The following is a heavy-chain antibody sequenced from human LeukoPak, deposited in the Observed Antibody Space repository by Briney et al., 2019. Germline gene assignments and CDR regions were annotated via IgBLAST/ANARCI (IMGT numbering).Heavy chain of an antibody. V-gene: IGHV3-66*01. CDR3: ARALGSYYYYGMDV. D-gene: IGHD7-27*01. CDR1: GFTIDSNY. Sequence: GGSLRLSCAASGFTIDSNYMYWVRQAPGKGLEWVSVVYGGGSTYYADSVKGRFTISRDNSKNTLYPQMDSLRAEDTAVYYCARALGSYYYYGMDVWGQGTTVTVSS. J-gene: IGHJ6*02. CDR2: VYGGGST.